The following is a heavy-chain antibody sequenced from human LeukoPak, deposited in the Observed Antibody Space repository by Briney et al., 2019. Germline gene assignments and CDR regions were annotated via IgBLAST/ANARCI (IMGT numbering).Heavy chain of an antibody. CDR3: ARDSTLVRPNFFDY. Sequence: GGSLRLSCAASGFTFDDYGMNWVRQAPGKGLEWVSGINWNGGTINYGDSVKGRFTISRDNAKNSLYLQMNSLRAEDTAFYYCARDSTLVRPNFFDYWGQGTLVTVSS. V-gene: IGHV3-20*04. D-gene: IGHD6-6*01. J-gene: IGHJ4*02. CDR2: INWNGGTI. CDR1: GFTFDDYG.